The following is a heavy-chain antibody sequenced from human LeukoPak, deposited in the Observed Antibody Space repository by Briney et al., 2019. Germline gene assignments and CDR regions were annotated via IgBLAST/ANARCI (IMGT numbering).Heavy chain of an antibody. D-gene: IGHD2-8*01. CDR3: AKSTGGVFDI. Sequence: GGSLRLSCAASGFTFSSYAMSWVRQAPGKGLEWVSVISGSGGSTDYADSVKGRFTISRDNSKNTLYVQMNSLRAEDTAVYYCAKSTGGVFDIWGKGKMVAVSS. CDR1: GFTFSSYA. J-gene: IGHJ3*02. V-gene: IGHV3-23*01. CDR2: ISGSGGST.